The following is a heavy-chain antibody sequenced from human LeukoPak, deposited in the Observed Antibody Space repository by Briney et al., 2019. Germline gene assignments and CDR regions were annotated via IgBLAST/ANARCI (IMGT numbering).Heavy chain of an antibody. J-gene: IGHJ4*02. D-gene: IGHD5-24*01. CDR3: AKDFRDGYNHPSYYSDN. Sequence: PGGSLRLSCAASGFTFSSYGMHWVRQAPGKGLEWVAVISYDGSNKYYRDSVKGRFTISRDNSKNTLYLQMNSLRPEDTAVYYCAKDFRDGYNHPSYYSDNWGQGTLVTVSS. CDR1: GFTFSSYG. CDR2: ISYDGSNK. V-gene: IGHV3-30*18.